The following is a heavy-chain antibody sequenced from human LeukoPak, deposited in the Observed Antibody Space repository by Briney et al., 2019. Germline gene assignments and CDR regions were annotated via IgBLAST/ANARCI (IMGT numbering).Heavy chain of an antibody. D-gene: IGHD2-2*02. J-gene: IGHJ4*02. CDR2: INHSGST. V-gene: IGHV4-34*01. CDR3: ARGQRRGIVVVPAAIRSFDY. CDR1: GGSFSGYY. Sequence: PSETLSLTCAVYGGSFSGYYWSWIRQPPGKGLEWIGEINHSGSTNYNPSLKSRANISVDKHKNQFSLKLSSVTAADTAVYYCARGQRRGIVVVPAAIRSFDYWGQGTLVPVSS.